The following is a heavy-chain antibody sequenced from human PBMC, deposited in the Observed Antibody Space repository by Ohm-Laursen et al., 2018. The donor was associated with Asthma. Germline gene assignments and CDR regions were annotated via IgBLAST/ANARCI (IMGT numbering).Heavy chain of an antibody. CDR1: GVAFTDSL. CDR3: VTDAWWSYVH. CDR2: INPLGYEK. V-gene: IGHV3-7*01. J-gene: IGHJ4*02. D-gene: IGHD1-26*01. Sequence: SLRLSCSASGVAFTDSLMSWVRQLPGGSLEWVAKINPLGYEKYYMDSVRGRFTVSRDNAKNSLYLEMNSLRVEDTAVYYCVTDAWWSYVHWGLGTLVTVSS.